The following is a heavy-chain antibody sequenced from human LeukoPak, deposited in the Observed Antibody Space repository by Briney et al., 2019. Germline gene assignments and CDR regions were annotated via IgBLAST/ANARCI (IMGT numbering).Heavy chain of an antibody. CDR1: GGSISSGSYY. V-gene: IGHV4-61*02. J-gene: IGHJ6*03. D-gene: IGHD3-3*01. CDR2: IYTSGST. CDR3: AREYDFWSGYPLDYMDV. Sequence: SQTLSLTCTVSGGSISSGSYYWSWIRQPAGKGLEWIGRIYTSGSTNYNPSLKSRVTISVDTSKNQFSLKLSSVTAADTAVYYCAREYDFWSGYPLDYMDVWGKGTTVTVSS.